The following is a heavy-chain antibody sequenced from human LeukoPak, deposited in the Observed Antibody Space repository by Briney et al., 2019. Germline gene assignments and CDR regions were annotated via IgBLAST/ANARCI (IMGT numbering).Heavy chain of an antibody. Sequence: ASVKVSCKASGGTFSSYAISWVRQAPGQGLEWMGGIIPILGIANYAQKFQGRVTITADKSTSTAYMELSSLRSEDTAVYYCARVAFWSGYSNWFDPWGQGTLVTVSS. V-gene: IGHV1-69*10. CDR1: GGTFSSYA. D-gene: IGHD3-3*01. CDR2: IIPILGIA. CDR3: ARVAFWSGYSNWFDP. J-gene: IGHJ5*02.